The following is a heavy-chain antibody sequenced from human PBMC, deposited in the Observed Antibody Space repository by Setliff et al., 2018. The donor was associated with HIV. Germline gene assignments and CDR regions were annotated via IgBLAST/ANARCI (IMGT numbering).Heavy chain of an antibody. V-gene: IGHV7-4-1*02. CDR2: ISTNTGNP. CDR1: NYTLINYG. J-gene: IGHJ3*02. D-gene: IGHD2-8*01. Sequence: WASVKVSCKASNYTLINYGVSWVRQAPGQGLEWMGRISTNTGNPTYAQGFTGRFVFSLDTSVSTAYLQISSLKAEDTAVYYCARKQSWSSGGEAFDIWGQGTMVTVSS. CDR3: ARKQSWSSGGEAFDI.